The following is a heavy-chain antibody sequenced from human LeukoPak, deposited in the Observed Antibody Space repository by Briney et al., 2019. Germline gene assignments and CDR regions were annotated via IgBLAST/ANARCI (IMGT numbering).Heavy chain of an antibody. D-gene: IGHD1-26*01. CDR2: INPSSSII. CDR1: GFIFSTYS. CDR3: AKDSLGRPFDY. V-gene: IGHV3-48*01. J-gene: IGHJ4*02. Sequence: GGSLRLSCAASGFIFSTYSMNWVRQAPGKGLEWVSYINPSSSIIYTADSVKGRFTISRDNDKNSLYLQMNSLRAEDTAVYYCAKDSLGRPFDYWGQGTLVTVSS.